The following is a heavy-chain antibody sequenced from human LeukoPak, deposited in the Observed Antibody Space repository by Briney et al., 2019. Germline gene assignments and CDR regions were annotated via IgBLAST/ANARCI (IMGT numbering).Heavy chain of an antibody. CDR1: GYSFTSYW. J-gene: IGHJ6*03. CDR2: IYPGNSDT. V-gene: IGHV5-51*01. D-gene: IGHD3-3*01. Sequence: GESLKISCRGSGYSFTSYWSGWVRQMPGKGLEWMGTIYPGNSDTRYSASFQSQVTISADKSTSTAYLQWSSLQASDTAMSYCARSGVVTFHQYMDVWGTGTTVTVSS. CDR3: ARSGVVTFHQYMDV.